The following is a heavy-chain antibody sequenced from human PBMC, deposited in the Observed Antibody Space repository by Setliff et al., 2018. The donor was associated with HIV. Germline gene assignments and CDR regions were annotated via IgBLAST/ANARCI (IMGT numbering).Heavy chain of an antibody. CDR1: GFTFSSYA. Sequence: GGSLRLSCSASGFTFSSYAMHWVRQAPGKGLEYVSAISSNGGSTCYADSVKGRFTISRDNSKNTLYLQMSSLRAEDTAVYYCARGTSGSGWYGDYWGQGTLVTVSS. D-gene: IGHD6-19*01. CDR3: ARGTSGSGWYGDY. V-gene: IGHV3-64D*09. CDR2: ISSNGGST. J-gene: IGHJ4*02.